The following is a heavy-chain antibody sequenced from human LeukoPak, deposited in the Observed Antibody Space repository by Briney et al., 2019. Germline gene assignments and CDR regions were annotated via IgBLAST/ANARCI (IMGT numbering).Heavy chain of an antibody. J-gene: IGHJ4*02. D-gene: IGHD2-2*01. CDR3: ARVSPIVVVPAVFDY. CDR2: IYYSGST. Sequence: SETLSLTCTVSGGSISSYYWSWIRQPPGKGLEWCGYIYYSGSTNYNPSLKSRVTISVDTSKNQFSLKLSSVTAADTAVYYCARVSPIVVVPAVFDYWGQGTLVTVSS. CDR1: GGSISSYY. V-gene: IGHV4-59*01.